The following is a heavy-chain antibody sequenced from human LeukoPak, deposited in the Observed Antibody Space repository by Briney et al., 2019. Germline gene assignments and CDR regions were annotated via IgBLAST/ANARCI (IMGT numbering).Heavy chain of an antibody. J-gene: IGHJ4*02. CDR1: GFTFSSYA. CDR3: AKDSIVATHLFDY. Sequence: GGSPRLSCAASGFTFSSYAMSWVRQAPGKGLEWVSAISGSGGSTYYADSVKGRSTISRDNSKNTLYLQMNSLRAEDTAVYYCAKDSIVATHLFDYWGQGTLVTVSS. D-gene: IGHD5-12*01. CDR2: ISGSGGST. V-gene: IGHV3-23*01.